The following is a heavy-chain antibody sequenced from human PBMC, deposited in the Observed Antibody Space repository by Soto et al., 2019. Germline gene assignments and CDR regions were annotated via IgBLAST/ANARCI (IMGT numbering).Heavy chain of an antibody. V-gene: IGHV1-46*01. CDR1: GHTLINYY. J-gene: IGHJ4*02. Sequence: QVQLVQSGAEVKKPGASVKVSCKTSGHTLINYYMHWVRQAPGQGLDWLGKIDPSGNGTSYGERFQGRITLTSDTSTKTVYVELSSLRSEDTAIYYCAINYYDSSGYLYWGQGTLVTVSS. CDR3: AINYYDSSGYLY. CDR2: IDPSGNGT. D-gene: IGHD3-22*01.